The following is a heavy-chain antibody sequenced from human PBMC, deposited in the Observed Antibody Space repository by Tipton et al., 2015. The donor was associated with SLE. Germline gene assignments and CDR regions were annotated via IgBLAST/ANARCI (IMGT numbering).Heavy chain of an antibody. Sequence: AASGFTFSIYALNWVRQAPGQGPEWVSSIDSSSTYALYSDGVKGRFTISRDNTQNSVFLQMNSLRPEDTAVYYCARGGSASGTLHFDYWGQGILVTVSS. CDR2: IDSSSTYA. D-gene: IGHD1-1*01. CDR1: GFTFSIYA. J-gene: IGHJ4*02. CDR3: ARGGSASGTLHFDY. V-gene: IGHV3-21*01.